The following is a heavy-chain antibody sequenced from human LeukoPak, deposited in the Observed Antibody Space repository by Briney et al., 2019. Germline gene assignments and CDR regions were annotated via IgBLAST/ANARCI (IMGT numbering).Heavy chain of an antibody. V-gene: IGHV3-7*03. CDR1: GFTFSSYW. D-gene: IGHD3-10*01. CDR3: ARDAYYGPENWFDP. CDR2: IKQDGSEK. J-gene: IGHJ5*02. Sequence: GGSLRLSCAASGFTFSSYWMSWVRQAPGKGLEWVANIKQDGSEKHYVDSVKGRFTISRDNAKNSLYLQMNSLRAEDTAVYYCARDAYYGPENWFDPWGQGTLVTVSS.